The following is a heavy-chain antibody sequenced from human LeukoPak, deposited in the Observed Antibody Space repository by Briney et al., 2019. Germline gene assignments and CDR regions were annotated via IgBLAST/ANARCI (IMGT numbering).Heavy chain of an antibody. J-gene: IGHJ3*02. Sequence: PGGSLRLSCAASGFTFDDYAMHWVRQAPGKGLEWVSGISWNSGSIGYADSVKGRFTISRDNAKNSLYLQMNSLRAEDTALYYCAKDIAAAGRRGAFDIWGQGTMVTVSS. D-gene: IGHD6-13*01. CDR2: ISWNSGSI. CDR3: AKDIAAAGRRGAFDI. V-gene: IGHV3-9*01. CDR1: GFTFDDYA.